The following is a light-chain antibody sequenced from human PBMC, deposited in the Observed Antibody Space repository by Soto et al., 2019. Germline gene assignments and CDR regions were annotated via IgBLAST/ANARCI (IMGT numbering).Light chain of an antibody. CDR2: DAS. Sequence: EIVLTQSPGTLSLSPGERATLSCRASQSVSSSYLAWYQQKPGQAPRLLIYDASSRATGIPDRFSGSGSGTDFTLTISGLDPEDFAVYYCQQYGGSPGTFGQGTEVEIK. CDR1: QSVSSSY. J-gene: IGKJ1*01. V-gene: IGKV3-20*01. CDR3: QQYGGSPGT.